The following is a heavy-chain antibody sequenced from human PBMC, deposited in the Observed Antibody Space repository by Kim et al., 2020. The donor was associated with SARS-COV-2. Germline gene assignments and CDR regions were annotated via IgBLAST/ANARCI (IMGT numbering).Heavy chain of an antibody. CDR1: GFIFSSYG. CDR3: VKEINYEGAY. V-gene: IGHV3-30*18. CDR2: ISYDGTKN. Sequence: GGSLRLSCAASGFIFSSYGMHWVRQAPGKGLEWVASISYDGTKNYYADSVKGRFTISRDNSKNTLYLQMNSLTPEDTAIYYCVKEINYEGAYWGQGTLVIVSS. D-gene: IGHD1-7*01. J-gene: IGHJ4*02.